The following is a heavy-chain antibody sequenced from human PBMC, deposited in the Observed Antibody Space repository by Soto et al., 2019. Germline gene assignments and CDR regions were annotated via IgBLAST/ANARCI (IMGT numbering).Heavy chain of an antibody. Sequence: GESLKISCKGSGYDFTNYWITWVRQMPGKGLEWMGRIDPSDSYTNYSPSFQGHVNISTDKSIATAYLQWRTLKASDTAIYYCAILAEFDREYSYGFDYWGLVTLVTVSS. V-gene: IGHV5-10-1*01. CDR1: GYDFTNYW. CDR2: IDPSDSYT. J-gene: IGHJ4*02. CDR3: AILAEFDREYSYGFDY. D-gene: IGHD5-18*01.